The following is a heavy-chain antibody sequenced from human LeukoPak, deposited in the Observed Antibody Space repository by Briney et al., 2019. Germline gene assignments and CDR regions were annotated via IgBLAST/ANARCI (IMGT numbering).Heavy chain of an antibody. CDR2: IKEDGSVK. J-gene: IGHJ5*02. V-gene: IGHV3-7*01. D-gene: IGHD3-16*01. CDR1: GFTFSDHY. Sequence: GGSLRLSCAASGFTFSDHYMDWVRQAPGKGLEWVGNIKEDGSVKYYVDSVKGRFTISRDNAKNSLYLQMNSLRAEDTAVYYCASQSFGRFDPWGQGTRVTVSS. CDR3: ASQSFGRFDP.